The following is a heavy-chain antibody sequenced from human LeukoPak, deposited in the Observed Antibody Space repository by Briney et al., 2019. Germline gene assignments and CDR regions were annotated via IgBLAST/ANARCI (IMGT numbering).Heavy chain of an antibody. CDR2: IKSDGST. CDR3: ARAPSEIGGYYPEYFRH. J-gene: IGHJ1*01. Sequence: GGSLRLSCAASGFTFSSYWMHWVPQAPGKGLVWVSRIKSDGSTNYADPVKGRFTISRDNAKNTVSLQMNSLRAEDTGVYYCARAPSEIGGYYPEYFRHWGQGTLVTVSS. V-gene: IGHV3-74*01. CDR1: GFTFSSYW. D-gene: IGHD3-22*01.